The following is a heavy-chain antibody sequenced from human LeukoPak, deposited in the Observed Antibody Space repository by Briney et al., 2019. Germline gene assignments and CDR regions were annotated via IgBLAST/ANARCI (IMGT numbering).Heavy chain of an antibody. CDR3: ARPERQWLVQGYFQH. Sequence: ASVKVSCKASGYTFTGYYMHWVRQAPGQGLECMGWINPNSGGTNYAQKFQGRVTMTRDTSISTAYMELSRLRSDDTAVYYCARPERQWLVQGYFQHWGQGTLVTVSS. J-gene: IGHJ1*01. V-gene: IGHV1-2*02. CDR1: GYTFTGYY. CDR2: INPNSGGT. D-gene: IGHD6-19*01.